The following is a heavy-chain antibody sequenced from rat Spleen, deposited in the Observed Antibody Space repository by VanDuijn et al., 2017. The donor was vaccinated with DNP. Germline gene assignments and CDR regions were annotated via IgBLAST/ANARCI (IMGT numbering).Heavy chain of an antibody. CDR2: IMDDGSGT. J-gene: IGHJ1*01. V-gene: IGHV5-17*01. CDR1: GFSFSDYA. Sequence: EVQLVESGGGLVQPGTSLKLSCAALGFSFSDYAMAWVRQSPKKGLEWVGNIMDDGSGTYYRDSVKGRFTISRDNARSTLYLQMNSLRSEDTATYYCTRGGFNYGSPYWYFDFWGPGTMVTVSS. CDR3: TRGGFNYGSPYWYFDF. D-gene: IGHD1-3*01.